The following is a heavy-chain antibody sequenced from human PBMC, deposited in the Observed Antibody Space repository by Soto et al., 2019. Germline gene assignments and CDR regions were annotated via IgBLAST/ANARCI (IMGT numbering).Heavy chain of an antibody. J-gene: IGHJ4*02. D-gene: IGHD6-6*01. CDR1: GCTFSSYA. V-gene: IGHV1-69*13. Sequence: GASVKVSRKASGCTFSSYAISWVRQAPGQGLEWMGGIIPIVGTANYAQKFQGRVTITADESTSTAYMELSSLRAEDTAVYYCARKSLGRSSSLAYWGQGTMVTVSS. CDR3: ARKSLGRSSSLAY. CDR2: IIPIVGTA.